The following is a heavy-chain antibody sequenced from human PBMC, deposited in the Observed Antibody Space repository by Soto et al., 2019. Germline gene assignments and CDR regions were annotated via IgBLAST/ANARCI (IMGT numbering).Heavy chain of an antibody. D-gene: IGHD2-2*01. V-gene: IGHV1-18*01. Sequence: ASVKVSCKASGYTFTSYGISWVRQAPGQGLEWMGWISAYNGNTNYAQKLQGRVTMTTDTSTSTAYMELRSLRSDETAVYYCARVGGGPSGVVVVPAAPPHWFDPWGQGTLVTVSS. J-gene: IGHJ5*02. CDR1: GYTFTSYG. CDR3: ARVGGGPSGVVVVPAAPPHWFDP. CDR2: ISAYNGNT.